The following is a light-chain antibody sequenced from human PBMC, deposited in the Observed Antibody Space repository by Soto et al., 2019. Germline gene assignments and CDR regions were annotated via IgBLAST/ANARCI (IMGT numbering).Light chain of an antibody. J-gene: IGKJ4*01. CDR1: QSVSNY. Sequence: EIVLTQSPATLSLSPGERATLSCRTSQSVSNYLAWYQQKPGQPPRLLIYDASNRATGIPARFSGSGSGTDFSPTISSLEPEDVSAYYCHQRATWRPLTFGGGTKVELK. CDR3: HQRATWRPLT. V-gene: IGKV3-11*01. CDR2: DAS.